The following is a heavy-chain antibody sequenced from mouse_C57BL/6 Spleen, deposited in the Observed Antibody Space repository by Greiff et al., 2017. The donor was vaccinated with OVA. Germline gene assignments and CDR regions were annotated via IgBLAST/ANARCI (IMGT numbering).Heavy chain of an antibody. CDR3: ARGGTYYYAMDY. J-gene: IGHJ4*01. CDR2: ISSGSSTI. V-gene: IGHV5-17*01. Sequence: EVKLQESGGGLVKPGGSLKLSCAASGFTFSDYGMHWVRQAPEKGLEWVAYISSGSSTIYYADTVKGRFTISRDNAKNTLFLQMTSLRSEDTAMYYCARGGTYYYAMDYWGQGTSVTVSS. CDR1: GFTFSDYG.